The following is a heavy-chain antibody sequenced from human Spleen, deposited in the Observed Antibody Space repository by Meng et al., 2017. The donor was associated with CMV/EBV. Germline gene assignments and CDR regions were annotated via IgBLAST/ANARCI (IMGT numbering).Heavy chain of an antibody. CDR3: ARVYCSSTSCYNWDRDYYYYGMDV. Sequence: GSLRLSCAVHGGSFNSYYWGWIRQPPGKGLEWIGEINLSGSTNYNPSLMSRVTILLDTTKNQFSLKMSSVTAADTAVYYCARVYCSSTSCYNWDRDYYYYGMDVWGQGTTVTVSS. D-gene: IGHD2-2*02. CDR1: GGSFNSYY. V-gene: IGHV4-34*01. CDR2: INLSGST. J-gene: IGHJ6*02.